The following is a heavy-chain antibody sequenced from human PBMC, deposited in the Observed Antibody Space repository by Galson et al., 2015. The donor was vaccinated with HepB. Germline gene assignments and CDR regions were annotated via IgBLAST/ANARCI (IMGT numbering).Heavy chain of an antibody. CDR2: IYSGGST. J-gene: IGHJ3*02. CDR3: ARGIQYSSGWYEEGAFDI. Sequence: SLRLSCAASGFTVSSNYMSWVRQAPGKGLEWVSVIYSGGSTYYADSVKGRFTISRDNSKNTLYLQMNSLRAEDTAVYYCARGIQYSSGWYEEGAFDIWGQGTMVTVSS. V-gene: IGHV3-53*01. CDR1: GFTVSSNY. D-gene: IGHD6-19*01.